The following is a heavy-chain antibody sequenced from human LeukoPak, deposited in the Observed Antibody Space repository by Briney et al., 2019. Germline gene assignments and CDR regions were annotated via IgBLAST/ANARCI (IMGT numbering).Heavy chain of an antibody. Sequence: SQTLSLTCTVSGGSISSGSYYWSWIRQPAGKGLEWIGRIYTSGGTNYNPSLKSRVTISVDTSKNQFSLKLSSVTAADTAVYYCARVRGAYYYYYMDVWGKGTTVTVSS. CDR3: ARVRGAYYYYYMDV. J-gene: IGHJ6*03. CDR1: GGSISSGSYY. CDR2: IYTSGGT. D-gene: IGHD3-10*01. V-gene: IGHV4-61*02.